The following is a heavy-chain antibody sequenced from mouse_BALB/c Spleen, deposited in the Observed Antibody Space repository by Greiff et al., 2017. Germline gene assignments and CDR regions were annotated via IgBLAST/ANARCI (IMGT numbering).Heavy chain of an antibody. Sequence: DVQLVESGPGLVKPSQSLSLTCSVTGYSITSGYYWNWIRQFPGNKLEWMGYISYDGSNNYNPSLKNRISITRDTSKNQFFLKLNSVTTEDTATYYCASYYYGSVDYWGQGTTLTVSS. CDR2: ISYDGSN. J-gene: IGHJ2*01. V-gene: IGHV3-6*02. D-gene: IGHD1-1*01. CDR1: GYSITSGYY. CDR3: ASYYYGSVDY.